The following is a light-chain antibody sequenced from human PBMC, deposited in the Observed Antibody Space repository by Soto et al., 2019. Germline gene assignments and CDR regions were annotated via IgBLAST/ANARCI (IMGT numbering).Light chain of an antibody. Sequence: DIQMTQSPSSLSASVGDRVTITCRASQSIGRYLNWYQQKPGKAPNLLIYTASSLQSGVPSRFSGSGAGTEFSLTISSLQPEDFATYHCQQSYSTPWTFGQGTKVEIK. V-gene: IGKV1-39*01. CDR1: QSIGRY. CDR3: QQSYSTPWT. J-gene: IGKJ1*01. CDR2: TAS.